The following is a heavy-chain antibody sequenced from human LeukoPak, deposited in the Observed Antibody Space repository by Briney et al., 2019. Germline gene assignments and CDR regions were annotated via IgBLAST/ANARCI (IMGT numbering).Heavy chain of an antibody. CDR2: ITSGGGFK. D-gene: IGHD3-10*01. CDR1: GFPFSDFH. J-gene: IGHJ4*02. V-gene: IGHV3-11*04. Sequence: GGSLRLSCVVAGFPFSDFHMSCIRQAPGKGLEWVSYITSGGGFKYYADSVKGRFSISRDDSKNSVFLQMNSLRVEDTAVYYCARVRPGSSGTYYRSSWGQGTLVTVSS. CDR3: ARVRPGSSGTYYRSS.